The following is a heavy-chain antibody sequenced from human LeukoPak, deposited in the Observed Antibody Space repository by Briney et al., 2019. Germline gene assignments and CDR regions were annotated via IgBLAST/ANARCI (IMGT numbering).Heavy chain of an antibody. Sequence: SETLSLTCAVYGGSFSGYYWSWIRQPPGKGLEWIGEINHSGSTNHNPSLKSRVTISVDTSKNQFSLKLSSVTAADTAVYYCARGLRRWYYDSSGPRPPASKEYFQHWGQGTLVTVSS. CDR1: GGSFSGYY. CDR2: INHSGST. D-gene: IGHD3-22*01. J-gene: IGHJ1*01. CDR3: ARGLRRWYYDSSGPRPPASKEYFQH. V-gene: IGHV4-34*01.